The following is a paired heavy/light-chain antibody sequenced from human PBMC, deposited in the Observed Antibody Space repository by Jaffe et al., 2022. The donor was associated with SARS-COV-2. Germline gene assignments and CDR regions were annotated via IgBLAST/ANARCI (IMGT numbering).Heavy chain of an antibody. CDR3: ARDRRLSGNGDSLPPSRWLDP. D-gene: IGHD4-17*01. CDR1: GYSFSSYG. V-gene: IGHV1-18*01. J-gene: IGHJ5*02. Sequence: QVQLVQSGAEVKKPGASVKVSCKTSGYSFSSYGVSWVRQAPGQGLEWMGWISARNGDTNYAQNLQGRITMTTDTSTSTAYMELWSLRSDDTAVYYCARDRRLSGNGDSLPPSRWLDPWGQGTLVTVSS. CDR2: ISARNGDT.
Light chain of an antibody. CDR2: AAS. CDR1: QRINNY. Sequence: DIQMTQSPSSLSASVGDRVTITCRASQRINNYLNWYQQKPGKAPKLLIYAASTLQSGVPSRFSGSGSGTDFTLTIRSLQPEDFAIYYCQQSYSTPPEYTFGQGTKLEIK. CDR3: QQSYSTPPEYT. J-gene: IGKJ2*01. V-gene: IGKV1-39*01.